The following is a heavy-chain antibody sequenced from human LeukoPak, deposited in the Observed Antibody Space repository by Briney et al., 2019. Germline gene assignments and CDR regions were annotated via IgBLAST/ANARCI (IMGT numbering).Heavy chain of an antibody. CDR1: GFGFSSYW. D-gene: IGHD3-10*01. J-gene: IGHJ3*01. CDR3: ARKDYYGSGNYVAWGGAFDV. Sequence: GGSLRLSCEASGFGFSSYWMTWVRQTPGKGLEWVANIKQDGSEKYYLDSVKGRFTISRDNAKISVYLQMNSLRAEDTAVYYCARKDYYGSGNYVAWGGAFDVWGQGTTVIVSS. V-gene: IGHV3-7*01. CDR2: IKQDGSEK.